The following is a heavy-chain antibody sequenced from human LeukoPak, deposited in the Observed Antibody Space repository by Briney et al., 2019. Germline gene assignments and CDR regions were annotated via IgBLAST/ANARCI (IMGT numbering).Heavy chain of an antibody. Sequence: GGSLRLSCAASGFTFSNYGMHWVRQAPGKGLEWVAIISYDGSNKYYADSVKGRFTISRDNSKNTLYLQMNSLKPEDTAVYYCAKDLINYYDSGGPLDYWGQGTLVTVSS. CDR3: AKDLINYYDSGGPLDY. D-gene: IGHD3-22*01. CDR2: ISYDGSNK. CDR1: GFTFSNYG. J-gene: IGHJ4*02. V-gene: IGHV3-30*18.